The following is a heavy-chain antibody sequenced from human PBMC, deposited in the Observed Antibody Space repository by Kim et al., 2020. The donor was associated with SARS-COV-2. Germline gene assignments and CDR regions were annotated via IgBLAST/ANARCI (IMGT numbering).Heavy chain of an antibody. D-gene: IGHD4-17*01. CDR3: ARVPLRDYYYYGMDV. CDR1: GGSISSYY. V-gene: IGHV4-59*01. CDR2: IYYSGST. J-gene: IGHJ6*02. Sequence: SETLSLTCTVSGGSISSYYWSWIRQPPGKGLEWIGYIYYSGSTNYNPSLKSRVTISVDTSKNQFSLKLSSVTAADTAVYYCARVPLRDYYYYGMDVWGQGTTVTVSS.